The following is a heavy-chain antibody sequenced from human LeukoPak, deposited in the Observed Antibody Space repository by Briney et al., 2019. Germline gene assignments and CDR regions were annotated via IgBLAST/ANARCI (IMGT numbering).Heavy chain of an antibody. D-gene: IGHD3-22*01. CDR3: AREYYYDSSGSDAFDI. CDR1: GFTFSSYW. CDR2: INSDGSST. V-gene: IGHV3-74*01. J-gene: IGHJ3*02. Sequence: PGGSLRLSCAASGFTFSSYWMHWVRQAPGKGLVWVSRINSDGSSTSYAASVKGRFTISRDNAKNTLYLQMNSLRAEDTAVYYCAREYYYDSSGSDAFDIWGQETMVTVSS.